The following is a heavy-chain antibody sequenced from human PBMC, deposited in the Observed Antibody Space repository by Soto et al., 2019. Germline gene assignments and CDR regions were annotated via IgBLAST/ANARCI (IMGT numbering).Heavy chain of an antibody. CDR2: ISGSGGST. D-gene: IGHD6-19*01. V-gene: IGHV3-23*01. Sequence: EVQLLESGGGLVKPGGSLRLSCVGSRFVFSSYAMNWVRQAPGKGLEWVSGISGSGGSTYYADSVKGRFTISRDNSKNTLYLQMNSLRAEDTAVYYCAKDGHREYSSGWYRAGHGYWGQGTLVTVSS. J-gene: IGHJ4*02. CDR3: AKDGHREYSSGWYRAGHGY. CDR1: RFVFSSYA.